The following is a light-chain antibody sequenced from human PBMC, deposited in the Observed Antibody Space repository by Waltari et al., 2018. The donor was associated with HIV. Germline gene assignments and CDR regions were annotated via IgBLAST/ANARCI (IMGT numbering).Light chain of an antibody. V-gene: IGLV2-11*01. Sequence: QSALTQPRSVSGSPGQSVTLSCTRTSRSVNTYHYVSWYQHHPGEAPKLGIFVVNKRPSGVPDRFSGANSGNTASLTISGLQAEDEGQYYCCSYAGSNIHWLFGGGTKLTVL. J-gene: IGLJ3*02. CDR3: CSYAGSNIHWL. CDR2: VVN. CDR1: SRSVNTYHY.